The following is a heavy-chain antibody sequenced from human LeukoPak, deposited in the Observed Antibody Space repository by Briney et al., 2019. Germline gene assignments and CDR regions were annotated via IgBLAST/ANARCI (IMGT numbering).Heavy chain of an antibody. V-gene: IGHV3-30*18. Sequence: GGSLRLSCAASGFTFSSYGMHWVRQAPGKGLEWVAVISYDGSNKYYADPVKGRFTISRDNSKNTLYLQMNSLRAEDTAVYYCAKDRVRTTVVLYYYYYGMDVWGQGTTVTVSS. D-gene: IGHD4-23*01. CDR3: AKDRVRTTVVLYYYYYGMDV. J-gene: IGHJ6*02. CDR1: GFTFSSYG. CDR2: ISYDGSNK.